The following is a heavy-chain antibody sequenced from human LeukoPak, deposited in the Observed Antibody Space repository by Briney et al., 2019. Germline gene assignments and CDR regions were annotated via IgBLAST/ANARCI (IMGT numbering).Heavy chain of an antibody. CDR2: IYSGGST. V-gene: IGHV3-53*01. Sequence: PGGSLRLSCAASGFTVSSNYMSWVRQAPGKGLEWVSVIYSGGSTYYEDSVKGRFTISRDNSKNTLYLQMNSLRAEDTAVYYCARVRVGAVAGKNYFDDWGQGTLVTVSS. CDR3: ARVRVGAVAGKNYFDD. D-gene: IGHD6-19*01. CDR1: GFTVSSNY. J-gene: IGHJ4*02.